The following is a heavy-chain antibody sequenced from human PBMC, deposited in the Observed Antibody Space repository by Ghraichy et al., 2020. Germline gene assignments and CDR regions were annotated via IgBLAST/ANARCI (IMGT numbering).Heavy chain of an antibody. CDR2: TYYRSRWYN. CDR1: GDSVSSNSAA. Sequence: SQTLSLTCAISGDSVSSNSAAWNWVRQSPSRGLEWLGRTYYRSRWYNDYAVSVKSRITVNPYKSKNQFSLQLNSVTPEDTAVYYCARQIGDTSGSGFDYWGLGTLVTVSS. V-gene: IGHV6-1*01. D-gene: IGHD3-22*01. CDR3: ARQIGDTSGSGFDY. J-gene: IGHJ4*02.